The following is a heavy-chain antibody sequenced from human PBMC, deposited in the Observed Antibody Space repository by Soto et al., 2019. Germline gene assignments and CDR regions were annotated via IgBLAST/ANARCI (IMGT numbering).Heavy chain of an antibody. V-gene: IGHV4-4*02. CDR2: IYHSGRT. Sequence: PSETLSLTCDVSGGSFSSSNWWSWVRQPPGKGLEWIGKIYHSGRTDYNPSLESRVTISVDKSKNQFSLELSSVTAADTAVYYCARLGYSYGSRVVTFDFWGQGTMVTVSS. CDR3: ARLGYSYGSRVVTFDF. J-gene: IGHJ3*01. D-gene: IGHD5-18*01. CDR1: GGSFSSSNW.